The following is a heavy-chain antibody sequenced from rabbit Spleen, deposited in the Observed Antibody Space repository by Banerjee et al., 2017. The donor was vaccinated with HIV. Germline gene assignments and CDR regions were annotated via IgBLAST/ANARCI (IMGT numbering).Heavy chain of an antibody. D-gene: IGHD8-1*01. CDR1: GVSFSGNSY. J-gene: IGHJ6*01. Sequence: QEQLEESGGGLVKPEGSLTLTCTASGVSFSGNSYMCWVRQAPGKGLEWIACIDTGSSGFTYFATWAKGRFTISKTSSTTVTLQMTRLTAADTATYFCARDTGSSFSSYGMDLWGQGTLVTVS. CDR2: IDTGSSGFT. V-gene: IGHV1S45*01. CDR3: ARDTGSSFSSYGMDL.